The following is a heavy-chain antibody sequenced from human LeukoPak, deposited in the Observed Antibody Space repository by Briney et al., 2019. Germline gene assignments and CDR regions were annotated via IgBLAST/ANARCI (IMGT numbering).Heavy chain of an antibody. CDR3: AREVSIAVAGRIRY. Sequence: SETLSLTCTVSGGSISSSCYYWGWIRQPPGKGLEWIGSIYYSGSTYYNPSLKSRVTISVDTSKNQFSLKLSSVTAADTAVYYCAREVSIAVAGRIRYWGQGTLVTVSS. CDR2: IYYSGST. V-gene: IGHV4-39*07. D-gene: IGHD6-19*01. CDR1: GGSISSSCYY. J-gene: IGHJ4*02.